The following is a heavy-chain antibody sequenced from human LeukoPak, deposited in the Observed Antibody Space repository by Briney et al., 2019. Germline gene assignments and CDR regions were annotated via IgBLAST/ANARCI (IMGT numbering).Heavy chain of an antibody. CDR3: ARDVEGGTFDI. Sequence: GGPVRLSCAASGFTFSRFWMNWVRQAPGRGLEWVANIDQSGGRNNYVDSVKGRFTISRDNAKNSLFLEMSSLRADDTAVYFCARDVEGGTFDIWGQGTTVTVSS. V-gene: IGHV3-7*05. CDR2: IDQSGGRN. CDR1: GFTFSRFW. D-gene: IGHD3-16*01. J-gene: IGHJ3*02.